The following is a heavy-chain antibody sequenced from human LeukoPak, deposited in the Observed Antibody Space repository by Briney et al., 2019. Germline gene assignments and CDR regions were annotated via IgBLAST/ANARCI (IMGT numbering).Heavy chain of an antibody. CDR3: AKDSGGYTYVVDY. CDR2: ISYDGSNK. V-gene: IGHV3-30*18. D-gene: IGHD5-18*01. J-gene: IGHJ4*02. Sequence: GGSLRLSCPASGFTFSSYGMHWVRQAPGKGLEWVAVISYDGSNKYYGDSVKGRFTIYRDNSKNTLYLQMNSLRAEDTAVYYCAKDSGGYTYVVDYWGQGTLVTVSS. CDR1: GFTFSSYG.